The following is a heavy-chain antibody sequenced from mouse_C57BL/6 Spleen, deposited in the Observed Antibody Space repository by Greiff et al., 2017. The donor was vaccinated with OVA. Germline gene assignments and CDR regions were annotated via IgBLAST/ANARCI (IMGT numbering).Heavy chain of an antibody. CDR2: INPNNGGT. Sequence: EVQLQQSGPELVKPGASVKISCKASGYTFTDYYMNWVKQSHGKSLEWIGDINPNNGGTSYNQKFKGKATLTVDKSSSTAYMELRSLTSEDSAVYYCARREYYGNAFADWGQGTLVTVSA. V-gene: IGHV1-26*01. CDR1: GYTFTDYY. J-gene: IGHJ3*01. CDR3: ARREYYGNAFAD. D-gene: IGHD2-1*01.